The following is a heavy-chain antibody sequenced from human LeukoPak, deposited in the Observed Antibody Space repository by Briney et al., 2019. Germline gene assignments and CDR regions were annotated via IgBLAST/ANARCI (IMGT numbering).Heavy chain of an antibody. V-gene: IGHV4-39*01. CDR1: GGSISSSTYY. J-gene: IGHJ4*02. Sequence: SETLSLTCTVSGGSISSSTYYWGWIRQPPGKGLEWIGNIFYSGSAYYYPSLKSRVTISVDTSKNQFSLKLNSVTAADTAVYYCARALGRYCSGGSCYFDFWGQGALVTVSS. CDR2: IFYSGSA. D-gene: IGHD2-15*01. CDR3: ARALGRYCSGGSCYFDF.